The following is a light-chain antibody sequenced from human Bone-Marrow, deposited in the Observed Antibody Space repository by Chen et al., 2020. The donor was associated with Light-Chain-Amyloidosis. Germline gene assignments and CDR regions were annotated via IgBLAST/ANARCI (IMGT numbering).Light chain of an antibody. J-gene: IGLJ3*02. CDR3: QSYDNTLNGWV. V-gene: IGLV1-40*01. CDR2: GNR. Sequence: QSLMTQTPSVSGAPGQTVTISCTGTITNGGAAYDVQWYQQLPGTAPKLLIYGNRNPPSGLPHRFSGSKSGTSASLTITGLQTEDEADYHCQSYDNTLNGWVFGGGTKLTVL. CDR1: ITNGGAAYD.